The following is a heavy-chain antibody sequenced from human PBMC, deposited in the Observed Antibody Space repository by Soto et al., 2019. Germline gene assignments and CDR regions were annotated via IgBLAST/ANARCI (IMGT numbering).Heavy chain of an antibody. J-gene: IGHJ3*01. V-gene: IGHV2-5*02. CDR3: AHRLSASSDDAFDF. Sequence: QITLKESGPTLVKPTEALTLTCTFSGFSLTTSGVGVGWIRQPPGKALEWLALIYWDDDKRYSPSLKNRLTITQDTSRNQVVLTLTNLDPVDTATYCCAHRLSASSDDAFDFWGQGTLVTVSS. CDR2: IYWDDDK. D-gene: IGHD6-6*01. CDR1: GFSLTTSGVG.